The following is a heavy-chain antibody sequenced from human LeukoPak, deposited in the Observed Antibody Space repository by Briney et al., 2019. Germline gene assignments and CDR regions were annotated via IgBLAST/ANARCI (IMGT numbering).Heavy chain of an antibody. J-gene: IGHJ3*02. Sequence: ASVKVSCKASGYTFTSYGISWVRQARGQGLEWMGWISAYNGNTNYAQKLQGRVTMTTDTSTSTAYMELRSLRSDDTAVYYCARDRLYYYGSGDAFDIWGQGTMVTVSS. CDR1: GYTFTSYG. D-gene: IGHD3-10*01. CDR3: ARDRLYYYGSGDAFDI. CDR2: ISAYNGNT. V-gene: IGHV1-18*01.